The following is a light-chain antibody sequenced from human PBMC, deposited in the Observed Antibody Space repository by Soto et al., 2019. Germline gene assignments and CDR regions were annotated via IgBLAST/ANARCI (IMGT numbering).Light chain of an antibody. CDR2: DAS. CDR3: QQRSDWSST. CDR1: QSVSRY. J-gene: IGKJ4*01. Sequence: EIVLTQSPATLSLSPGERATLSCRASQSVSRYLAWYQQKPGQAPRLLIYDASNRATGIPARFSGSGSGTDFTLTISSLEPEEFAVYYCQQRSDWSSTFGGGTKVQIK. V-gene: IGKV3-11*01.